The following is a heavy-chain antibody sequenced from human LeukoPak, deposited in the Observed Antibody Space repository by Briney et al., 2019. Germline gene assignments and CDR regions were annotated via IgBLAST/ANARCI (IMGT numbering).Heavy chain of an antibody. CDR1: GYTFTSYT. D-gene: IGHD2-21*01. CDR2: INTGNGNT. V-gene: IGHV1-3*04. Sequence: ASVKVFCKASGYTFTSYTIHWVRQAPGQRLEWMGWINTGNGNTEYSQKFQGRVTITADESTSTAYMELSSLRSEDTAVYYCWGGGWKKPFDYWGQGTLVTVSS. CDR3: WGGGWKKPFDY. J-gene: IGHJ4*02.